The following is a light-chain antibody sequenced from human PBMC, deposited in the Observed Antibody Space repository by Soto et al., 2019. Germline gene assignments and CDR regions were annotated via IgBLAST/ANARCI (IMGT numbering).Light chain of an antibody. CDR3: SSYAGSNNFV. CDR2: EVS. CDR1: SGDVGRYNY. V-gene: IGLV2-8*01. Sequence: QSALTQPPSASGSPGQSVSISCTGTSGDVGRYNYVSWYQQHPGKAPQLMIYEVSKRPLGVPDRFSGSKSGNTASLTVTGLQSEDEADYYCSSYAGSNNFVFGTGTKLTVL. J-gene: IGLJ1*01.